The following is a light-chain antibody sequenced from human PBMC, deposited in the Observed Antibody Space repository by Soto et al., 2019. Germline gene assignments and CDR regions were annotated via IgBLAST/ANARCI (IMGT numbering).Light chain of an antibody. CDR3: QQYYSTPLS. CDR2: WAS. CDR1: PSVLYSSNNKNY. Sequence: DIVMTQSPDSLAVSLGERATINCKSSPSVLYSSNNKNYLAWYQQKPGQPPKLLIYWASTRESGVPDRFSGSGSVTDFTLTISSLPAEDVAVFYCQQYYSTPLSFCGGTKVEIK. J-gene: IGKJ4*01. V-gene: IGKV4-1*01.